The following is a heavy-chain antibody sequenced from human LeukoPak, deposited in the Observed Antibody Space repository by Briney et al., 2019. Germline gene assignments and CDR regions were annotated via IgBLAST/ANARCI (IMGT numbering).Heavy chain of an antibody. Sequence: ASVKVSCKASGYTFTSYGISWVRQAPGQGLEWMGWISAYNGNTNYAQKLQGRVTMTTDTSTSTAYMELRSLRSDDTAVYYCARDGFLAAAGPEPPSSWGQGTLVTVSS. J-gene: IGHJ5*02. CDR1: GYTFTSYG. D-gene: IGHD6-13*01. V-gene: IGHV1-18*01. CDR2: ISAYNGNT. CDR3: ARDGFLAAAGPEPPSS.